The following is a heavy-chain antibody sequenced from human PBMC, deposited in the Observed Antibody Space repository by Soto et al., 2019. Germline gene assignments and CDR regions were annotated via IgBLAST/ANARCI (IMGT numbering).Heavy chain of an antibody. D-gene: IGHD5-12*01. CDR2: IYYSGST. CDR3: AIKKRGYSGYYFDY. J-gene: IGHJ4*02. Sequence: QVQLQESGPGLVKPSQTLSLTCTVSGGSISSGGYYWSWIRQHPGKGLEWIGYIYYSGSTYYNPCFKSGVTIAVDSSKNHFSLKLSYVAAADTAGYYCAIKKRGYSGYYFDYWGQGTLVTVSS. V-gene: IGHV4-31*03. CDR1: GGSISSGGYY.